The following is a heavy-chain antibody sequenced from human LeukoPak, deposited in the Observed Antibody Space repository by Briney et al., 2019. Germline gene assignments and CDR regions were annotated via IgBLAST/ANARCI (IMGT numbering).Heavy chain of an antibody. D-gene: IGHD2/OR15-2a*01. CDR2: INVDGSEY. CDR3: VKNIGPEAFDY. Sequence: PGGSLRLSCVASGFTFTNYWMNWVRQAPGKGLEWVANINVDGSEYNYVDSVKGRFTISRDNAKNSLFLQMHSLRAEDTAVYYCVKNIGPEAFDYWGRGTLLTVSS. CDR1: GFTFTNYW. J-gene: IGHJ4*02. V-gene: IGHV3-7*03.